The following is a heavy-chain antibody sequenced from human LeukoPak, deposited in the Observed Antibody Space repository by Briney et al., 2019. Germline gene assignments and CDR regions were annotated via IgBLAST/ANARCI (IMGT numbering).Heavy chain of an antibody. J-gene: IGHJ6*02. CDR2: ISAYNGNT. CDR1: GYTFTSYG. V-gene: IGHV1-18*01. D-gene: IGHD4-17*01. Sequence: GASLKVSSKASGYTFTSYGISWVRQAPGQGREWMGWISAYNGNTNYAQKLQGRVTMTTDTSTSTAYMELRSLRSDDTAVYYCAREWDESYGDYGDYYYYYGMDVWGQGTTVTV. CDR3: AREWDESYGDYGDYYYYYGMDV.